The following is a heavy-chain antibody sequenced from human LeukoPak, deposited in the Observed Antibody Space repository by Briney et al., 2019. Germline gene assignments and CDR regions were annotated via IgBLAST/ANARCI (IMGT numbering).Heavy chain of an antibody. CDR2: INPDGNKK. V-gene: IGHV3-7*01. D-gene: IGHD5-18*01. CDR3: ARDAVDTANAV. Sequence: PGGSLRLSGAVSGLTFSSSWMDWVRQAPGKGLEWVASINPDGNKKYSADSVKGRFTISRDNAENSLYLQMNSLRAEDTAVYYCARDAVDTANAVWGQGTTVTVSS. CDR1: GLTFSSSW. J-gene: IGHJ6*02.